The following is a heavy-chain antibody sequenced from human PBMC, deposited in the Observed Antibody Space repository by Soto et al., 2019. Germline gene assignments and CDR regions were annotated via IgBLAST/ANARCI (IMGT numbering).Heavy chain of an antibody. CDR3: AHGGAPLAVQMWGFDF. Sequence: EVQLLESGGGLGQPGGSLRLSSAASGFTFRSYAMSWVRQAPGTGLEWVSSINSGGGNIYYAVSVRGRFTISRDYSKNTLYLQMNSMRAEDTAVYYCAHGGAPLAVQMWGFDFWGQGTLVTFSS. CDR1: GFTFRSYA. V-gene: IGHV3-23*01. D-gene: IGHD6-19*01. CDR2: INSGGGNI. J-gene: IGHJ4*02.